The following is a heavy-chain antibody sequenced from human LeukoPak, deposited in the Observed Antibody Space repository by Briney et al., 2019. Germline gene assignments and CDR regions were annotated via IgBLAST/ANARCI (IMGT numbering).Heavy chain of an antibody. V-gene: IGHV4-59*01. Sequence: SETLSLTCTVSGGSLSGYYWSWIRQPPGKGLEYIGYIYYSGSTNYSPSLKSRVTISVDTSNHQFSLKLSSVTAADTAVYYCARLDTIFGVAKGFDYWGQRTLVTVSS. CDR2: IYYSGST. CDR1: GGSLSGYY. D-gene: IGHD3-3*01. CDR3: ARLDTIFGVAKGFDY. J-gene: IGHJ4*02.